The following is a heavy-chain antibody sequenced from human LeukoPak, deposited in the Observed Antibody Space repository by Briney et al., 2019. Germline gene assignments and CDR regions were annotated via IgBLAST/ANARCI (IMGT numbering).Heavy chain of an antibody. CDR1: VYTFTVYY. Sequence: GASVTVSCKASVYTFTVYYMHWVRQAPGQGLEWMGRINPNSGGTNYAQKFQGRVTMTRDTSISTAYMELSRLRSDDTAVYYCARDPFPTVTVYYYYYMDVWGKGTTVTVS. D-gene: IGHD4-17*01. CDR2: INPNSGGT. J-gene: IGHJ6*03. V-gene: IGHV1-2*06. CDR3: ARDPFPTVTVYYYYYMDV.